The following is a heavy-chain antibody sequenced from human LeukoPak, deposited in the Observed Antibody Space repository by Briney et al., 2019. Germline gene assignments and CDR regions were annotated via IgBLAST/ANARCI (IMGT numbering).Heavy chain of an antibody. V-gene: IGHV3-48*03. J-gene: IGHJ2*01. D-gene: IGHD2-15*01. CDR2: IDGSGSII. CDR1: GFTFSSYE. CDR3: AREQRVAGLGNFDL. Sequence: GGSLRLSCAASGFTFSSYEMHWVRQAPGKGLEWLSNIDGSGSIIYQADSVKGRFTISRDNARNSVYPQMNSLRAEDTAVYFCAREQRVAGLGNFDLWGRGTLVTVSS.